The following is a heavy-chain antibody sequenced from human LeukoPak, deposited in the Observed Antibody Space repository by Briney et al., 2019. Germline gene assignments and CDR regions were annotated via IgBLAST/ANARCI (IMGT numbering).Heavy chain of an antibody. CDR2: INPNAGNT. V-gene: IGHV1-46*01. Sequence: GASVKVSCKAFGYTFTTYYIHWVRQAPGQGLEWMGLINPNAGNTSYAQKFQGRVTMTRDAFTSTIYMELSSLTSEDTAVYFCARLGVTDHWGQGTLVTVSS. CDR1: GYTFTTYY. D-gene: IGHD2-21*02. CDR3: ARLGVTDH. J-gene: IGHJ4*02.